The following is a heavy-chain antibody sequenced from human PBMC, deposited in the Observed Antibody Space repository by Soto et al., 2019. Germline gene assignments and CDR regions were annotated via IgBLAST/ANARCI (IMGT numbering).Heavy chain of an antibody. CDR2: INPNSGGT. Sequence: VASVKVSCKASGYTFTGYYMHWVRQAPGQGLEWMGWINPNSGGTNYAQKFQGWVTMTRDTSISTAYMELSRLRSDETAVYYCARGGSSWPNWFDPWGQGTLVTVSS. J-gene: IGHJ5*02. CDR3: ARGGSSWPNWFDP. CDR1: GYTFTGYY. D-gene: IGHD6-13*01. V-gene: IGHV1-2*04.